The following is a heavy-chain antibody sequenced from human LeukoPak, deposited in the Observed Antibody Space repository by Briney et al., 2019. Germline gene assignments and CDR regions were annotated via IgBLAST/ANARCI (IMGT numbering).Heavy chain of an antibody. D-gene: IGHD3-22*01. Sequence: PGGSLRLSCAASGFTFSSYSMNWVRQAPGKGLEWVSSISSSSSYIYYADSMKGRFTISRDNSKNTLYLQMNSLRAEDTAVYYCAKDEGDYYYDSSGSWFFDYWGQGTLVTVSS. V-gene: IGHV3-21*01. CDR2: ISSSSSYI. J-gene: IGHJ4*02. CDR1: GFTFSSYS. CDR3: AKDEGDYYYDSSGSWFFDY.